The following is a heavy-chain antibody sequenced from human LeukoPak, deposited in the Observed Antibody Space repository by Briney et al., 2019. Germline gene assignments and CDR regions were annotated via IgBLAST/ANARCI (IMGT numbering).Heavy chain of an antibody. CDR2: ISGNGRVP. CDR3: ARDAGNSGYGCDL. J-gene: IGHJ5*02. V-gene: IGHV3-23*01. D-gene: IGHD5-12*01. CDR1: GFTFSNYA. Sequence: GGSLRLSCAASGFTFSNYAMTWVRQAPGKGLEWVSTISGNGRVPYYAESVKGRFTISRDNVRNSLYLQMNSLRAEDTAMYYCARDAGNSGYGCDLWGQGTLVTVSS.